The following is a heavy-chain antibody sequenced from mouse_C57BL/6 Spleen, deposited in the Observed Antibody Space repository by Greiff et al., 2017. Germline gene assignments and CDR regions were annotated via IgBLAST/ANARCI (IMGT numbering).Heavy chain of an antibody. Sequence: QVQLQQSGPELVKPGASVKISCKASGYAFSSSWMNWVKQRPGKGLEWIGRIYPGDGDTNYNGKFKGKATLTADKSSSTAYMQLSSLTSEDSAVYFCARWGLRPWGQGTTLTVSS. CDR3: ARWGLRP. J-gene: IGHJ2*01. CDR1: GYAFSSSW. CDR2: IYPGDGDT. V-gene: IGHV1-82*01. D-gene: IGHD2-4*01.